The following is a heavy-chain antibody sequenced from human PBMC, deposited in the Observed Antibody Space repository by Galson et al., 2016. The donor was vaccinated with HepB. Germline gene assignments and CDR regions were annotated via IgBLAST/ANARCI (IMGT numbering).Heavy chain of an antibody. J-gene: IGHJ3*02. D-gene: IGHD3-22*01. V-gene: IGHV1-46*01. CDR2: INPNGGSA. CDR3: TSFYNFYDNTGYPRGAFDI. CDR1: GYTFFSFY. Sequence: SVKVSCKASGYTFFSFYFHWVRQAPGKGLEWVGRINPNGGSANYAQKFQGRVTMTRDTSTTSLYVELTSLTSEDTAVYYCTSFYNFYDNTGYPRGAFDIWGQGTMVTVSS.